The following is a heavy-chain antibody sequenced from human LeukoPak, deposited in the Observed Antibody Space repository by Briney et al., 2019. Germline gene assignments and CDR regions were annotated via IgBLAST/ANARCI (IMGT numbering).Heavy chain of an antibody. CDR3: ARGHPRPRVIAVAGNFDS. Sequence: GGSLRLSCAASRFTFSSYAMHWVRQAPGKGLHWVAAISYDGTNKYYAGSVKGRFTISRDNSKDTLYLEMNSLRADDTAVFYCARGHPRPRVIAVAGNFDSWGQGTLVTVSS. CDR2: ISYDGTNK. J-gene: IGHJ4*02. V-gene: IGHV3-30-3*01. D-gene: IGHD6-19*01. CDR1: RFTFSSYA.